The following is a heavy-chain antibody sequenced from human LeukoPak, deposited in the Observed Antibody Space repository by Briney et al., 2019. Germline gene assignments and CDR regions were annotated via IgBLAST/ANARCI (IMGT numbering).Heavy chain of an antibody. CDR2: ISSSSSYI. Sequence: GRSLRLSCAASGFTFDDYAMHWVRQAPGKGLEWVSSISSSSSYIYYADSVKGRFTISRDNAKNSLYLQMNSLRAEDTAVYYCARHFSVAESIDYWGQGTLVTVSS. D-gene: IGHD6-19*01. CDR3: ARHFSVAESIDY. CDR1: GFTFDDYA. J-gene: IGHJ4*02. V-gene: IGHV3-21*01.